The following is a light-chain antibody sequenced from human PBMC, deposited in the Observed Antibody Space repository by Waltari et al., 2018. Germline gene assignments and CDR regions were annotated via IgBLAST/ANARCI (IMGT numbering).Light chain of an antibody. CDR2: GNN. CDR3: QSFDSNVRGGVV. Sequence: QSILTQPTSVSGAPGQRVTISCTGSSSNIGAGHDVHWYQAFPGTAPKLLIYGNNNRPAGGPDRVSGSKSGSSASLAINGRQAEDEADYYRQSFDSNVRGGVVFGGGTKVTVL. J-gene: IGLJ3*02. CDR1: SSNIGAGHD. V-gene: IGLV1-40*01.